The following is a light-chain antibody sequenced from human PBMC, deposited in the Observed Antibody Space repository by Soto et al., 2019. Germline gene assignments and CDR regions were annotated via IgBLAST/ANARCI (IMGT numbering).Light chain of an antibody. CDR1: ESVDVY. J-gene: IGKJ4*01. CDR3: QQRKHWPPLT. Sequence: ETVLTQSPATLSLSPGERATLFCSARESVDVYLAWYQQKPGQSPRLLIYDTSNRAIGIPARFSGGGSGTDFTLTISSLEPEDFAIYYCQQRKHWPPLTFGGGTKVEMK. V-gene: IGKV3-11*01. CDR2: DTS.